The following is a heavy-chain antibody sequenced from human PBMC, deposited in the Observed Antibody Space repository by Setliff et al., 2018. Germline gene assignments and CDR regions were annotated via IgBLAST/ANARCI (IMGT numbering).Heavy chain of an antibody. CDR1: GYTFAKHG. J-gene: IGHJ6*03. CDR2: ISGYNGST. D-gene: IGHD6-13*01. V-gene: IGHV1-18*01. Sequence: ASVKVSCKAFGYTFAKHGTSWVRQAPGQGLEWMGWISGYNGSTVYAQKLQGRVTLTTDTSTSTAYMELRSLRSDDTAQYYCVRGLIAYASWYPNKHTYYDYMDVWG. CDR3: VRGLIAYASWYPNKHTYYDYMDV.